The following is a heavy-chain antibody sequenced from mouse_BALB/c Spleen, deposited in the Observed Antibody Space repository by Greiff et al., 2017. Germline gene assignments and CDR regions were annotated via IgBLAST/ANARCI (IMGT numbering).Heavy chain of an antibody. V-gene: IGHV5-6-5*01. CDR3: ARGEIYYHYFDY. J-gene: IGHJ2*01. D-gene: IGHD1-1*01. CDR2: ISSGGST. CDR1: GFTFSSYA. Sequence: EVKLVESGGGLVKPGGSLKLSCAASGFTFSSYAMSWVRQTPEKRLEWVASISSGGSTYYPDSVKGRFTISRDNARNILYLQMSSLRSEDTAMYYCARGEIYYHYFDYWGQGTTLTVSS.